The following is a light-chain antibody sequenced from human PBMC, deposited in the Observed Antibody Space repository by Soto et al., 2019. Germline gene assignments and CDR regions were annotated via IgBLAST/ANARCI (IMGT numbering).Light chain of an antibody. CDR2: STD. J-gene: IGLJ2*01. CDR3: VLYMGRGISV. CDR1: SGSVSTSSY. V-gene: IGLV8-61*01. Sequence: QTVVTQEPSFSVSPGGTVTLTCALSSGSVSTSSYPSWYQQTPGQAPRTLIYSTDTRSSGVPDRFSGSILGNKAALTITGAQADDESDYYCVLYMGRGISVFGGGTKLTVL.